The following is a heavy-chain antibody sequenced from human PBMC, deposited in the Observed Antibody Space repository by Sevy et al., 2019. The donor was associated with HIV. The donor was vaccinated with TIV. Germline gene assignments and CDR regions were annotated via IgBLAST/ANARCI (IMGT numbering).Heavy chain of an antibody. Sequence: GGSLRLSCAASGFTFTNYGMHWVRQAPGKGLEWVSGISNSGANTYYADSVRGRFTVSRDNSKNTVYLQLTGLRAEDTAIYYCAKEWTLLSDWYGEFDYWGQGTLVTVSS. V-gene: IGHV3-23*01. CDR3: AKEWTLLSDWYGEFDY. D-gene: IGHD6-19*01. CDR1: GFTFTNYG. J-gene: IGHJ4*02. CDR2: ISNSGANT.